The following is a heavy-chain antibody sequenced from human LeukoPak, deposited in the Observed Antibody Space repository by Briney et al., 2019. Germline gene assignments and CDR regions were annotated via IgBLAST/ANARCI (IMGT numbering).Heavy chain of an antibody. Sequence: PGGSLRLSCAASGLTFSNYAMMWLRQAPGKGLEWVSAIIGSGAWALYADSVKGRFTISRDNSKNTLYLQMNSLRVEDTAVYYCTRDHITSWQIDFWGQGTMVTVSS. J-gene: IGHJ4*02. V-gene: IGHV3-23*01. D-gene: IGHD2-2*01. CDR2: IIGSGAWA. CDR1: GLTFSNYA. CDR3: TRDHITSWQIDF.